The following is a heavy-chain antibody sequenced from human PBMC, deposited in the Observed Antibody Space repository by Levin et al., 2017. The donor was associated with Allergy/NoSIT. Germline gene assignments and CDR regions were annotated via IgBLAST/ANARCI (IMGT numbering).Heavy chain of an antibody. CDR3: AKKQGGTSGFSFDV. J-gene: IGHJ3*01. V-gene: IGHV3-23*01. CDR1: GFSISEYA. Sequence: PGGSLRLSCAVSGFSISEYAMAWVRQAPGKGLEWLSEITGGGFNTYYGDSVKGRFTVSKDDSKDMLYLDLSSLRVEDTTVYYCAKKQGGTSGFSFDVWGQGTMVTVSS. CDR2: ITGGGFNT. D-gene: IGHD1-1*01.